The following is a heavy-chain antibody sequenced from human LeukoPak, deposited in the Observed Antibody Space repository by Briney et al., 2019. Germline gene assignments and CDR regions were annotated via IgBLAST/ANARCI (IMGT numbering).Heavy chain of an antibody. V-gene: IGHV1-2*02. D-gene: IGHD2-15*01. CDR2: INPNSGGT. CDR1: GYTFTGYY. Sequence: ASVKVSCKASGYTFTGYYMHWVRQAPGQGLEWMGWINPNSGGTNYAQKFQGRVTMTRDTSISTAYMELSGLRSDDTAVYYCARDLLVGVGSVGYCSGGSCYKPYVIDAFDIWGQGTMVTVSS. J-gene: IGHJ3*02. CDR3: ARDLLVGVGSVGYCSGGSCYKPYVIDAFDI.